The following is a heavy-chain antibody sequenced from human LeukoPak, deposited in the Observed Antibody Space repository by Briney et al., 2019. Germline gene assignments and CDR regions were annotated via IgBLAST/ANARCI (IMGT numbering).Heavy chain of an antibody. CDR3: ASCRGDCYSRAFDI. J-gene: IGHJ3*02. D-gene: IGHD2-21*01. CDR2: VNHSGST. CDR1: GGSFSGYY. V-gene: IGHV4-34*01. Sequence: PSETLSLTCAVYGGSFSGYYWSWIRQPPGKGLEWIGEVNHSGSTSYNPSLKSRVTISVDTSKNQFSLNLSSVTAADTAVYYCASCRGDCYSRAFDIWGQGTMVTVSS.